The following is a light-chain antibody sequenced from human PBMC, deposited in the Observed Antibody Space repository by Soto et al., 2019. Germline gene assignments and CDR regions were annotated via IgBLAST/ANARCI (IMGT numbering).Light chain of an antibody. CDR1: TGDIGYYNY. CDR2: EVT. J-gene: IGLJ2*01. V-gene: IGLV2-14*01. Sequence: QSALTQPASVSGSPGQSITISCTGTTGDIGYYNYVSWYQQHPGKAPKLIIYEVTNRPSGVSSRFSGSKSGNTASLSISGLQAEDEADYFCSSYTTNSTLVFGAGTKLTFL. CDR3: SSYTTNSTLV.